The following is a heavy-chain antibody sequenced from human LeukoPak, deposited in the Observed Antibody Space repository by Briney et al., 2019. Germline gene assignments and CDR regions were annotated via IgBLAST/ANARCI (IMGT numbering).Heavy chain of an antibody. CDR3: ARVSDHYYDSSGYYY. D-gene: IGHD3-22*01. CDR2: INSDGSST. J-gene: IGHJ4*02. Sequence: GGSLRLSCAASGFTFSNYWMHWVRQAPGKGLVWFSRINSDGSSTTYADSVKGRYTISRDNAKNTLYLQMNSLRAEDTAVYYCARVSDHYYDSSGYYYWGQGTLVTVSS. CDR1: GFTFSNYW. V-gene: IGHV3-74*01.